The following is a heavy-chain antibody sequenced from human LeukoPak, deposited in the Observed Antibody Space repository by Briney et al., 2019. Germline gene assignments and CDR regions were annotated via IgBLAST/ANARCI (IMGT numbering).Heavy chain of an antibody. CDR2: ITRSSYI. D-gene: IGHD6-13*01. V-gene: IGHV3-21*01. CDR1: GFTFSTYS. CDR3: ARGHSSSWMSEIDY. J-gene: IGHJ4*02. Sequence: GGSLRLSCAASGFTFSTYSMNWVRQAPGKGLEWLSSITRSSYIYYADSVKGRFTISRDNAKNSLYLQMNSLRAEDTAVYYCARGHSSSWMSEIDYWGQGILVTVSS.